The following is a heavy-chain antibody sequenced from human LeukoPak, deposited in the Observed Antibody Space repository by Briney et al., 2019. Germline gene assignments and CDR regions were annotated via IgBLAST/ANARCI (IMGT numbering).Heavy chain of an antibody. CDR1: GGSFSGYY. CDR3: ARGAYDYVWGSYRYTTYNWFDP. V-gene: IGHV4-34*01. J-gene: IGHJ5*02. D-gene: IGHD3-16*02. CDR2: INHSGST. Sequence: SETLSLTCAVYGGSFSGYYWSWIRQPPGKGLEWIGEINHSGSTNYNPSLKSRVTISVDTSKNQFSLKLSSVTAADPALYYCARGAYDYVWGSYRYTTYNWFDPWGQGTLVTVSS.